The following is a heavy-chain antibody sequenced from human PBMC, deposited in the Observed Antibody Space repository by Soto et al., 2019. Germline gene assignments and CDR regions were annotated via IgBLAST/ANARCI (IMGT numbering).Heavy chain of an antibody. V-gene: IGHV3-21*01. CDR1: RFTFSTYD. Sequence: GGSLRLSCVASRFTFSTYDMNWVRQAPGKGLEWVSSINRASIYIYYADSVRGRFTISRDNAKNSLYLQMDSLRVEDTAVYYCARRTVTTYHYFDYWGQGTLVTVSS. CDR3: ARRTVTTYHYFDY. J-gene: IGHJ4*02. CDR2: INRASIYI. D-gene: IGHD4-17*01.